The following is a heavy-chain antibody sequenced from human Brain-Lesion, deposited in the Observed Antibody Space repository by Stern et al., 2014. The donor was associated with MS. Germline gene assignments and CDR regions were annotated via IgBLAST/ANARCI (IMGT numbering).Heavy chain of an antibody. Sequence: QDQLVQSGAEVKRPGSSVKVSCQASGGTFNVYAINWLRQAPGQGFERIGGIIPVLGLPNYAQNFHGRVTITTDGSTRTSSMHLNSLRSNDTAVYYCARDGRHTDNYGLDVWGQGTTVVVSS. CDR3: ARDGRHTDNYGLDV. V-gene: IGHV1-69*05. CDR2: IIPVLGLP. J-gene: IGHJ6*02. CDR1: GGTFNVYA. D-gene: IGHD3-9*01.